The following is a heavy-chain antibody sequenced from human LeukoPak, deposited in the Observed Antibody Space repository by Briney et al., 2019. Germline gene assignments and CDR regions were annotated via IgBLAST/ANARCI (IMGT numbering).Heavy chain of an antibody. V-gene: IGHV3-21*04. CDR3: ARDGLSDYYFDY. D-gene: IGHD3-16*02. Sequence: GGSLRLSCVVSGFTFSDYSMDWVRQAPGKGLEWVSSISSSSSFICYADSVKGRFTISRDNSKNTLYLQMNSLRAEDTAVYYCARDGLSDYYFDYWGQGTLVAVSS. CDR1: GFTFSDYS. J-gene: IGHJ4*02. CDR2: ISSSSSFI.